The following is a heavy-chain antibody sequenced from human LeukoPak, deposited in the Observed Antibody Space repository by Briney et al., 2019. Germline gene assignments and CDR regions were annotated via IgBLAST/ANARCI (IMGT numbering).Heavy chain of an antibody. D-gene: IGHD1-26*01. CDR1: GFTFSSYW. J-gene: IGHJ4*02. V-gene: IGHV3-74*01. CDR2: INSDGSST. CDR3: ARSPQWELRNGYFDY. Sequence: PGGSLRLSCAASGFTFSSYWMHWVRQAPGKGLVWVSRINSDGSSTSYADSVKGRFTISRDNAKNTLYLQMNSLRAEDTAVYYCARSPQWELRNGYFDYWGQGTLVTVSS.